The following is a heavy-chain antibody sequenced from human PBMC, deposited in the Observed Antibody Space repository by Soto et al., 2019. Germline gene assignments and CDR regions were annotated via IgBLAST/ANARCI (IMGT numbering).Heavy chain of an antibody. Sequence: QVQLVQSGAEVKKPGSSVKVSCNASGGTFSSYAISWVRQAPGQGLEWMGGIIPIFGTANYAQKFQGRVAITADESTSTAYMELSSLRSEDTAVYYCTREMFLHNAFDIWGQGTMVTVSS. CDR2: IIPIFGTA. D-gene: IGHD3-10*02. J-gene: IGHJ3*02. CDR1: GGTFSSYA. CDR3: TREMFLHNAFDI. V-gene: IGHV1-69*01.